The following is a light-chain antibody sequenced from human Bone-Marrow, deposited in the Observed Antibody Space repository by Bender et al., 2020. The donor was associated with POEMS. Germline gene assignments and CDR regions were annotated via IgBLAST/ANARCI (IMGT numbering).Light chain of an antibody. CDR2: EVS. J-gene: IGLJ3*02. Sequence: QSALTQPPSASGSPGQSVTISCTGTSSDVGGYNSVSWYQQHPGKAPKLMIYEVSKRPSGVPDRFSGSKSGNTASLTVSGLQAEDEADYYCQSFDTSLSGWVFGAGTKLTV. CDR3: QSFDTSLSGWV. CDR1: SSDVGGYNS. V-gene: IGLV2-8*01.